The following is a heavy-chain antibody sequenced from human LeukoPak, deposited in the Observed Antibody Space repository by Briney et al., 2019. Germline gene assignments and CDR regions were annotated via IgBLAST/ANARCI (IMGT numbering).Heavy chain of an antibody. CDR3: AKGVKIFGVVITLDY. V-gene: IGHV3-23*01. J-gene: IGHJ4*02. CDR2: ISGSGGGT. Sequence: GGSLRLSCAASGFTFSSYAMSWVRQAPGKGLEWVSAISGSGGGTYYADSVKGRFTISRDNSKNTLYLQMNSLRAEDTAVYYCAKGVKIFGVVITLDYWGQGTLVTVSS. D-gene: IGHD3-3*01. CDR1: GFTFSSYA.